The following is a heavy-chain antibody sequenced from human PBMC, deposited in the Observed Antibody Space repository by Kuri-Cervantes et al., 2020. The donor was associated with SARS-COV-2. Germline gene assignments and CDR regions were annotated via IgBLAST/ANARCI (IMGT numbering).Heavy chain of an antibody. J-gene: IGHJ6*03. V-gene: IGHV1-46*01. CDR2: INPSGGST. Sequence: ASGKCPCKASGYNFTSYYMHWVRQAPGQGLEWMGIINPSGGSTSYAQKFQGRVTMTRDTSTSTVYMELSSLRSEDTAVYYCARNLVVPAAPYYYYYYMDVWGKGTTVTVSS. CDR3: ARNLVVPAAPYYYYYYMDV. D-gene: IGHD2-2*01. CDR1: GYNFTSYY.